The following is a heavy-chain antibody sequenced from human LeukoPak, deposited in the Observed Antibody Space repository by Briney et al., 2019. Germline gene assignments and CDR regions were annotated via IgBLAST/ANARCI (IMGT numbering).Heavy chain of an antibody. CDR3: ATTGQQLVDGDWFDP. CDR2: IKPNSGDT. J-gene: IGHJ5*02. D-gene: IGHD6-13*01. CDR1: GYSFTDYY. V-gene: IGHV1-2*02. Sequence: GASVKVSFKASGYSFTDYYMHWVRQAPGQGLEWMGWIKPNSGDTNYAQKFLGRVTMTRDTSITTAYMELSRLRSDDTAVYYCATTGQQLVDGDWFDPWGQGTLVTVSS.